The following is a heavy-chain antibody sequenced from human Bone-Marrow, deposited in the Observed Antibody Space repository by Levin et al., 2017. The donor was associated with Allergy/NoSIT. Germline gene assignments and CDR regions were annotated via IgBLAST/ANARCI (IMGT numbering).Heavy chain of an antibody. CDR3: AGGGSTTRCDKGWFDP. J-gene: IGHJ5*02. CDR2: INPDSGGT. Sequence: ASVKVSCKASGYTLTGQYLHWVRQAPGQGLEWMGWINPDSGGTDYAQKFQGRVTLTRDTSISTAYMELSRLRSDDTAVYYCAGGGSTTRCDKGWFDPWGQGTLVTVSS. V-gene: IGHV1-2*02. D-gene: IGHD2/OR15-2a*01. CDR1: GYTLTGQY.